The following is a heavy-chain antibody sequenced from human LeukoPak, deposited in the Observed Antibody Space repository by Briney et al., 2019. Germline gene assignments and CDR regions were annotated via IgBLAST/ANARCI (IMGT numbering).Heavy chain of an antibody. CDR2: ISNRGTYI. Sequence: GGSLRLSCAASGFTFSSYAMSWVRQAPGRGLEWLSSISNRGTYIYYADSVKGRFTISRDNAKNSVYLQMNSLRAEDTALYYCARLQGDDGWYFFDYWGQGTLVTVSS. J-gene: IGHJ4*02. V-gene: IGHV3-21*01. CDR1: GFTFSSYA. CDR3: ARLQGDDGWYFFDY. D-gene: IGHD6-19*01.